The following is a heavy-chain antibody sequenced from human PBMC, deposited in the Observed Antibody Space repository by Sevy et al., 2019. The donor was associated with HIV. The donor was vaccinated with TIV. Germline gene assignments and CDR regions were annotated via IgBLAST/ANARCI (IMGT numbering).Heavy chain of an antibody. V-gene: IGHV4-30-2*01. J-gene: IGHJ4*02. CDR2: IYHSGST. D-gene: IGHD1-1*01. Sequence: SETLSLTCAVSGGSISSGGYSWSWIRQPPGKGLEWIGYIYHSGSTYYNPSLKSRVTISVDRSKNQFSLKLSSVTAADTAIYFCARDSTTRPRVLDYWGQGTLVTVSS. CDR3: ARDSTTRPRVLDY. CDR1: GGSISSGGYS.